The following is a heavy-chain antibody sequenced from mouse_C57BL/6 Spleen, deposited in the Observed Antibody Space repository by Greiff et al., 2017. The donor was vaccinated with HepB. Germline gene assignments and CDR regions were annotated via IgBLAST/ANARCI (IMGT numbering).Heavy chain of an antibody. V-gene: IGHV1-4*01. J-gene: IGHJ3*01. Sequence: VQLQQSGAELARPGASVKMSCKASGYTFTSYTMHWVKQRPGQGLEWIGYINPSSGYTKYNQKFKDKATLTADKSSSTAYMQLSSLTSEDSAVYYCARPIYYDYEAWFAYWGQGTLVTVSA. CDR1: GYTFTSYT. D-gene: IGHD2-4*01. CDR3: ARPIYYDYEAWFAY. CDR2: INPSSGYT.